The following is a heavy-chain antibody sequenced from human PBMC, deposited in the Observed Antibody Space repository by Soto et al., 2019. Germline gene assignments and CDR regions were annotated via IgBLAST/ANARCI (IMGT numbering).Heavy chain of an antibody. CDR3: AGVGVWFGEPDHWFDP. D-gene: IGHD3-10*01. V-gene: IGHV1-3*01. Sequence: QVQLVQSGAEVKKPGASVKVSCKASGYTFTSYAMHWVRQAPGQRLEWMGWINAGNGNTKYSQKFQGRVTITRDTSASTAYMELSSLRSEDTAVYYCAGVGVWFGEPDHWFDPWGQGTLVTVSS. J-gene: IGHJ5*02. CDR1: GYTFTSYA. CDR2: INAGNGNT.